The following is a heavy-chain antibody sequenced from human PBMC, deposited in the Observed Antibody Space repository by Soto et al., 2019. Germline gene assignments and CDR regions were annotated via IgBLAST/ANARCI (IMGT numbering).Heavy chain of an antibody. J-gene: IGHJ4*02. CDR3: ARGGYGDY. Sequence: QVHLVQSGAEVKKPGASVQVSCKGSGYAFTTYGITWVRQAPGQGLEWMGWISAHNGNTNYAQKLQGRVTVTRDTSTSTAEMELRSLSSDGTAVYYWARGGYGDYWGQGALVTVSS. CDR1: GYAFTTYG. CDR2: ISAHNGNT. D-gene: IGHD1-1*01. V-gene: IGHV1-18*01.